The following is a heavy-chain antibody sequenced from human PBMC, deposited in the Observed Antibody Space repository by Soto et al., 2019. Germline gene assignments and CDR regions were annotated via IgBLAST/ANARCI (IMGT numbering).Heavy chain of an antibody. CDR2: IYSGGGT. V-gene: IGHV3-53*01. CDR1: GFSVTNNY. Sequence: EIQLVASGGGLIQPGESLTLSCEASGFSVTNNYMYWVRQAPGKGLEWVSLIYSGGGTHYADFVDGRFIISRDDSKNTLHLQMDKLRAEDTAIYYCARDITCSSSSCQGDNFDIWGRGTMVTVSP. J-gene: IGHJ3*02. CDR3: ARDITCSSSSCQGDNFDI. D-gene: IGHD2-2*01.